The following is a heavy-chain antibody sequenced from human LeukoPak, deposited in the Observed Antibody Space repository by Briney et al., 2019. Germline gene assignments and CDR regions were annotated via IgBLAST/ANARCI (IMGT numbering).Heavy chain of an antibody. J-gene: IGHJ4*02. CDR3: AKGSGDSCFSPLDS. CDR2: ICGRGGNT. V-gene: IGHV3-23*01. CDR1: GFTLTSYA. Sequence: LGGSLRLSCAASGFTLTSYAMSWVRQAPGKGLQWVKLICGRGGNTYYADSVKGRFTISRDNSKNTLSLQMNSLRAEDTAVYYCAKGSGDSCFSPLDSWGQGTLVTVSS. D-gene: IGHD2-15*01.